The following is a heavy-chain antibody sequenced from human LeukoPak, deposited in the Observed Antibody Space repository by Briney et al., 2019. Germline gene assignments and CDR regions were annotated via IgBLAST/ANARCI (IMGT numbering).Heavy chain of an antibody. V-gene: IGHV4-34*01. CDR1: GGSFSGYY. D-gene: IGHD5-12*01. J-gene: IGHJ6*02. CDR2: ISHSGST. CDR3: ASVDRYYYGMDV. Sequence: PSETLSLTCAVYGGSFSGYYWSWIRQPPGKGLEWIGEISHSGSTNYNPSLKSRVTISVDTSKNQFSLKLSSVTAADTAVYYCASVDRYYYGMDVWGQGTTVTVSS.